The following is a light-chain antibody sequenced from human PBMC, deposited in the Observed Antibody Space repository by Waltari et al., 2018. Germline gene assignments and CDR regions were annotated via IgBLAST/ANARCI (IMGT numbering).Light chain of an antibody. CDR1: RSDVGSYSL. J-gene: IGLJ3*02. Sequence: QPALTQPASVSGSPGQSITISCAGSRSDVGSYSLVSWYQQHPGKAPKPIIYEVSKWPPGVSNRLSGSKSDTTASLTISGLQAEDEADYYCQSYDSSLSGSVFGGGTKLTVL. V-gene: IGLV2-23*02. CDR3: QSYDSSLSGSV. CDR2: EVS.